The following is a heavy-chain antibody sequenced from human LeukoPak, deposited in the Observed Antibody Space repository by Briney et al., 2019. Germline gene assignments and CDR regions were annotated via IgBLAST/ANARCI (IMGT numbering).Heavy chain of an antibody. J-gene: IGHJ4*02. V-gene: IGHV1-18*04. CDR2: ISIYNGDT. D-gene: IGHD5-18*01. CDR3: ARHLGVHGYSYGCFDY. CDR1: GYPFTGYY. Sequence: PEASVKVSCKASGYPFTGYYIHWVRQAPGQGLEWMGWISIYNGDTNYAQRLQGRVTMTTDTSTSTAYMELRSLRSDDTAVYYCARHLGVHGYSYGCFDYWGQGTLVTVSS.